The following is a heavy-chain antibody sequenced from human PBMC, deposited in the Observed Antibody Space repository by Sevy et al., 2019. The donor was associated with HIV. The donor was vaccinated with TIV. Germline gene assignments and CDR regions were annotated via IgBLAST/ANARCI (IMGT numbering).Heavy chain of an antibody. J-gene: IGHJ4*02. V-gene: IGHV3-30-3*01. D-gene: IGHD2-2*01. CDR3: AILGVDCVSTNCYGMRSLSFDF. Sequence: AGGSLRLSCAASGFTFSSFAMHWVRQAPGKGLEWVAVISYDGSSKYYPDSVKGRFTISRDNAKNTLYLQMNRLRPEDTAVYFCAILGVDCVSTNCYGMRSLSFDFWGQGTLVTVSS. CDR1: GFTFSSFA. CDR2: ISYDGSSK.